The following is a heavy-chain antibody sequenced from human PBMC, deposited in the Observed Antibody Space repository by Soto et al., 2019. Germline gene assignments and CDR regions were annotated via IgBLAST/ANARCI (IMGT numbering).Heavy chain of an antibody. Sequence: QMQLVQSGPEVKKPGSSVTVSCKGPGFTFTHSAIQWVRQAGGQSLGWIGWIVVGRGNTNYAPKFRERVTITWDMLTFTASMELSSLRSEDTVVYYCAAVYYYGDSDPRGRIDWGQGTLATVSS. CDR3: AAVYYYGDSDPRGRID. V-gene: IGHV1-58*02. D-gene: IGHD3-10*01. CDR2: IVVGRGNT. J-gene: IGHJ4*02. CDR1: GFTFTHSA.